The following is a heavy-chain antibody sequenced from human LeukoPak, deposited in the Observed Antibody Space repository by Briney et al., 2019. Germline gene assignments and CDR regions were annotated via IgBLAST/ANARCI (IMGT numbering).Heavy chain of an antibody. J-gene: IGHJ6*02. D-gene: IGHD2-2*01. Sequence: ASVKVSCKASGYTFTGYYMHWVRQAPGQGLEWRGWINPNSGGTNYAQKFQGRVTMTRNTSISTAYMELSSLRSEDTAVYYCASADIVVVPAAIDYYYYGMDVWGQGTTVTVSS. CDR1: GYTFTGYY. CDR2: INPNSGGT. V-gene: IGHV1-2*02. CDR3: ASADIVVVPAAIDYYYYGMDV.